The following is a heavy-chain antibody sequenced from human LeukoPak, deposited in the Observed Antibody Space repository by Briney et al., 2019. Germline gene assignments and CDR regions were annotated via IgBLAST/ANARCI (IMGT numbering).Heavy chain of an antibody. CDR3: ARDLTTGTTPGY. D-gene: IGHD4-17*01. CDR2: ISSSSTTI. Sequence: GGSLRLSCAASGFTFSSYSMNWIRQAPGKGLEWISYISSSSTTISYADSVKGRFTISRDNAKNSLFLQMNSLRAEDTALYYCARDLTTGTTPGYWGQGTLVTVSS. CDR1: GFTFSSYS. V-gene: IGHV3-48*01. J-gene: IGHJ1*01.